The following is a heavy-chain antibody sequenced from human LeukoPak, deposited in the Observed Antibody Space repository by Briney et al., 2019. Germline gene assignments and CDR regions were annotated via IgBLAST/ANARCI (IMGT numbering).Heavy chain of an antibody. CDR2: IYYSGST. J-gene: IGHJ5*02. D-gene: IGHD3-22*01. CDR3: AREQTYYYDSSGYTPYNWFDP. Sequence: SETLSLTCTVSGGSISSGGYYWSWIRQHPGKGLEWIGYIYYSGSTYYNPSLKSRVTISVGTSKNQFSLKLSSVTAADTAVYYCAREQTYYYDSSGYTPYNWFDPWGQGTLVTVSS. CDR1: GGSISSGGYY. V-gene: IGHV4-31*03.